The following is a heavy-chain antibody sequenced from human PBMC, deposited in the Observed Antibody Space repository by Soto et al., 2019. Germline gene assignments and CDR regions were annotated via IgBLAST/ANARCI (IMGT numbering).Heavy chain of an antibody. J-gene: IGHJ4*02. Sequence: SETRSLTCAVYGGSFSGYYWSWIRQPPGKGLEWIGEINHSGSTNYNPSLKSRVTISVDTSKNQFSLKLSSVPAADTAVYYCGRVAWNLDYWGQETLVTVSS. CDR1: GGSFSGYY. CDR3: GRVAWNLDY. CDR2: INHSGST. V-gene: IGHV4-34*01. D-gene: IGHD1-1*01.